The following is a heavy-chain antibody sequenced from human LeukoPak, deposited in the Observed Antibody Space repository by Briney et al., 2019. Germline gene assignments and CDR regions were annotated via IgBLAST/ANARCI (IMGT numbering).Heavy chain of an antibody. V-gene: IGHV5-51*01. CDR2: IYSGDSDT. Sequence: GESLKTSCKGSGYSFTSYWIGWVRQMPGEGLEWVGIIYSGDSDTRYSPSFQGPVTISADKSISTAYLQWRSLKASDTAMYYCARLGQRDYYDSSGYFPFDYWGQGTLVTVSS. D-gene: IGHD3-22*01. CDR1: GYSFTSYW. CDR3: ARLGQRDYYDSSGYFPFDY. J-gene: IGHJ4*02.